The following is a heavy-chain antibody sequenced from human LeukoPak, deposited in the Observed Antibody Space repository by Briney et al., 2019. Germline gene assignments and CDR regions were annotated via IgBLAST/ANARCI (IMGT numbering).Heavy chain of an antibody. CDR3: AREIIRFSSGWFDY. D-gene: IGHD6-19*01. Sequence: PSETLSLTCAVYGGSFSGHYWSWIRQPPGKGLEWIGEINHSGSTNYNPSLKSRVTISVDTSKNQFSLKLSSVTAADTAVYYCAREIIRFSSGWFDYWGQGTLVTVSS. J-gene: IGHJ4*02. CDR1: GGSFSGHY. V-gene: IGHV4-34*01. CDR2: INHSGST.